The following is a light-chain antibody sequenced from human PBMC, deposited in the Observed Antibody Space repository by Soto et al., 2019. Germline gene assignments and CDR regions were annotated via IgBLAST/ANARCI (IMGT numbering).Light chain of an antibody. CDR1: TGAVTSDHY. Sequence: QAVVTQEPSLTVSPGGTVTLTCGSSTGAVTSDHYPYWFQQKPGQAPRTLIYDTNNKHSWTPARFSGSLLGGKAALTLSGAQPEDEAVYYCLLSYSDSRPWVFGGGTKLTVL. V-gene: IGLV7-46*01. CDR3: LLSYSDSRPWV. J-gene: IGLJ3*02. CDR2: DTN.